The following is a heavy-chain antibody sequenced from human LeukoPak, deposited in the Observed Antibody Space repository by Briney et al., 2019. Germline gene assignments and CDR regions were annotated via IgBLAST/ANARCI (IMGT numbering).Heavy chain of an antibody. CDR3: ARAPPGVHPFDY. CDR2: IYTGGSI. V-gene: IGHV3-53*01. D-gene: IGHD3-10*01. CDR1: GFTDSSNY. J-gene: IGHJ4*02. Sequence: GGSLRLSCAASGFTDSSNYMSWVRQAPGKGLEGVSVIYTGGSIYYPASVTGRITISRDNSKNTLYLQMNSLRAEDTAVYYCARAPPGVHPFDYWGQGRLVTVSS.